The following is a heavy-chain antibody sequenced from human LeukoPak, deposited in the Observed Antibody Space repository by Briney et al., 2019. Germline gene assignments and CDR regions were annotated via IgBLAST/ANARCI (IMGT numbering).Heavy chain of an antibody. J-gene: IGHJ3*01. CDR2: IYYSGST. Sequence: PSETLSLTCAVSGYSISSSDYWGWIRQPPGKGLEWIASIYYSGSTHYNPSLKSRVTISVDTSKRQFSLNLNSVTAADTAIYYCAKNSSGSAFDVWGKGTMVIVS. CDR3: AKNSSGSAFDV. CDR1: GYSISSSDY. D-gene: IGHD6-19*01. V-gene: IGHV4-38-2*01.